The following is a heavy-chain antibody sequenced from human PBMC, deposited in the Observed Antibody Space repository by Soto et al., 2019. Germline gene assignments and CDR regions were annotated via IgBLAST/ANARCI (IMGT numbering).Heavy chain of an antibody. CDR2: ISGSGGST. D-gene: IGHD3-16*02. CDR1: GFTFSSYA. V-gene: IGHV3-23*01. CDR3: AKSGVVYDYIWGSYRLGTIDY. J-gene: IGHJ4*02. Sequence: GGSLRLSCAASGFTFSSYAMSWVRQAPGKGLEWVSAISGSGGSTYYADSVKGRFTISRDNSKNTLYLQMNSLRAKDTAVYYCAKSGVVYDYIWGSYRLGTIDYWGQGTLVTVSS.